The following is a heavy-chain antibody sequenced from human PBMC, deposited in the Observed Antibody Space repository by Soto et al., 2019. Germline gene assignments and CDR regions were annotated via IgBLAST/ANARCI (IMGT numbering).Heavy chain of an antibody. D-gene: IGHD3-9*01. J-gene: IGHJ6*02. Sequence: PGGSLRLSCAASGFTFSNAWMSWVRQAPGKGLEWVGRIKSKTDGGTTDYAAPVKGRFTISRDDSKNTLYLQMNSLKTEDTAVYYCTTDLGLSPWDDILTGYSNNYYYYGMDVWGQGTTVTVSS. V-gene: IGHV3-15*01. CDR2: IKSKTDGGTT. CDR3: TTDLGLSPWDDILTGYSNNYYYYGMDV. CDR1: GFTFSNAW.